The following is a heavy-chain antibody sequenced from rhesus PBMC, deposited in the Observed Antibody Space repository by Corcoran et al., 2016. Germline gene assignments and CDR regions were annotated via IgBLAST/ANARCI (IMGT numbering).Heavy chain of an antibody. CDR3: ATIRGGLDS. V-gene: IGHV4-80*01. Sequence: QVQLQESGPGLVKPSETLSLTCAGSGASISSYWWSWMRPPPGKGLEWIGEINVNSGSTYYNPSLKSRVTISKDASKNQFSLKLSSVTAADTTVYYCATIRGGLDSWGQGVVVTVSS. J-gene: IGHJ6*01. CDR2: INVNSGST. CDR1: GASISSYW.